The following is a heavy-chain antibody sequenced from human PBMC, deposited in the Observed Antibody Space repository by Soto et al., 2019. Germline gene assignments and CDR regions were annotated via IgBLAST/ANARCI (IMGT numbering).Heavy chain of an antibody. Sequence: SVKVSCKASGGTFSSYAISWVRQAPGQGLEWMGGIIPIFGTANYAQKFQGRVTITADESTSTAYMELSSLRSEDTAVYYCARGGIWSGYYSFGWFDPWGQGNLVTVSS. V-gene: IGHV1-69*13. CDR1: GGTFSSYA. J-gene: IGHJ5*02. CDR2: IIPIFGTA. CDR3: ARGGIWSGYYSFGWFDP. D-gene: IGHD3-3*01.